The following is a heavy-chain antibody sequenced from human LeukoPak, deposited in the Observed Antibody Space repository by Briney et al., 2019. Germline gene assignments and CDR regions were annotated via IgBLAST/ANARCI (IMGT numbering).Heavy chain of an antibody. Sequence: PSETLSLTCTVSGGSISSYYWSWIRQPPGKGLEWIGYIYYSGSTNYNPSLKSRVTISVDTSKNQFSLKLSSVTAADTAVYYCARMGTAMDYYYYYGMDVWGQGTTVTVSS. CDR2: IYYSGST. CDR3: ARMGTAMDYYYYYGMDV. CDR1: GGSISSYY. V-gene: IGHV4-59*01. D-gene: IGHD5-18*01. J-gene: IGHJ6*02.